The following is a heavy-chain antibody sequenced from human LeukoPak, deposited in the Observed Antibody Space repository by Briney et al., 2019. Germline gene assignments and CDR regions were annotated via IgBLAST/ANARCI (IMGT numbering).Heavy chain of an antibody. J-gene: IGHJ5*02. D-gene: IGHD2-15*01. CDR2: IYCSGST. CDR3: ARGADCSGGSCYPGNWFAP. V-gene: IGHV4-31*03. CDR1: GGSISSGGYY. Sequence: PSETLSLTCTVSGGSISSGGYYWSWIRQHPGKGLEWIGYIYCSGSTYYNPSLKSRVTISVDTSKNQFSLKLSSVTAADTAVYYCARGADCSGGSCYPGNWFAPWGQGTLVTVSS.